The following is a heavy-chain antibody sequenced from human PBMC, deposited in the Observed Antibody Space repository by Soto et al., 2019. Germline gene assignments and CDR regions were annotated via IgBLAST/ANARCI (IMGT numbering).Heavy chain of an antibody. Sequence: GGSLRLSCAASGFTFSSYSMNWVRQAPGKGLEWVSSISSSSSYIHYADSVKGRFTISRDNAKNSLYLQMNSLRAEDTAVYYCAREMTGTTRDDYWGQGTLVTVSS. CDR3: AREMTGTTRDDY. CDR1: GFTFSSYS. V-gene: IGHV3-21*01. D-gene: IGHD1-7*01. CDR2: ISSSSSYI. J-gene: IGHJ4*02.